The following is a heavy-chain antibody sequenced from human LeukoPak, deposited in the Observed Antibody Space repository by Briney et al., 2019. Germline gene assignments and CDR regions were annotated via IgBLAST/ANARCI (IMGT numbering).Heavy chain of an antibody. J-gene: IGHJ4*02. CDR2: IGDTGGTT. CDR1: GFTFGNYA. D-gene: IGHD3-10*01. CDR3: AKDHGAGSYYNHPDY. Sequence: TGGSLRLSCAASGFTFGNYAMSWVRQAPGKGLEWVSGIGDTGGTTFYADSVKGRFTISRDNSKNTLSLQMNSLRAEDTAVYYCAKDHGAGSYYNHPDYWGQGTLVTVSS. V-gene: IGHV3-23*01.